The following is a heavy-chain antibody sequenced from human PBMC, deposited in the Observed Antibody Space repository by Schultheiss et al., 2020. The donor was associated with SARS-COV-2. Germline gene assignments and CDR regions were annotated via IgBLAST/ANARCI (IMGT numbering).Heavy chain of an antibody. CDR3: AKGTMITFGGVIDPIGY. CDR1: GFTFSSYA. CDR2: ISGSGGST. D-gene: IGHD3-16*02. V-gene: IGHV3-23*01. Sequence: GGSLRLSCAASGFTFSSYAMSWVRQAPGKGLEWVSAISGSGGSTYYGDSVKGRFTISRDNSKNTLYLKMNSLRAEDTAVYYCAKGTMITFGGVIDPIGYWGQGTLVTVSS. J-gene: IGHJ4*02.